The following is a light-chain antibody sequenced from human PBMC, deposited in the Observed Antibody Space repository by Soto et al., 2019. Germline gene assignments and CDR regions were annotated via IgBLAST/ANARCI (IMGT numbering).Light chain of an antibody. J-gene: IGKJ4*01. Sequence: EIVMTQSPATLSVSPGEGATLSCRASQFVSSNLAWYQQKPGQAPRLLIYGASTRATGIPARFSGSGSGTEFTLSISSLQSEDFAVYYCQQYNNWPPLTFGGGTKVEIK. CDR2: GAS. V-gene: IGKV3-15*01. CDR1: QFVSSN. CDR3: QQYNNWPPLT.